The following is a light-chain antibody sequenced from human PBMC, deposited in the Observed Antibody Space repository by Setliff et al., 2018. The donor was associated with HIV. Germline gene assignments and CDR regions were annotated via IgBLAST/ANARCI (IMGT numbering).Light chain of an antibody. CDR3: QVWDSSSDLVV. V-gene: IGLV3-21*03. CDR1: NIGSKS. Sequence: SYELTQAPSVSVAPGKTARITCGGNNIGSKSVHWYQQKPGQAPVLVVYVDNDRPSGIPERFSGSNSGNTATLTISRVEAGDEADYYCQVWDSSSDLVVFGGGTK. J-gene: IGLJ2*01. CDR2: VDN.